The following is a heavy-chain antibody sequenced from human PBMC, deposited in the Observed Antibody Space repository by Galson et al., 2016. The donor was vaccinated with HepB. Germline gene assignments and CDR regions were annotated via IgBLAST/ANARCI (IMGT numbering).Heavy chain of an antibody. D-gene: IGHD1-20*01. CDR2: ISAYNGDT. CDR1: GYTFFNYP. J-gene: IGHJ4*02. Sequence: SVKVSCKASGYTFFNYPITWLRQAPGQGLEWMGWISAYNGDTKYAERLQGRITLTRDTSTSTIYMELSSLRSEDTAVYYCARGGFDNWDEADPFDYWGQGTLVTVSS. V-gene: IGHV1-18*01. CDR3: ARGGFDNWDEADPFDY.